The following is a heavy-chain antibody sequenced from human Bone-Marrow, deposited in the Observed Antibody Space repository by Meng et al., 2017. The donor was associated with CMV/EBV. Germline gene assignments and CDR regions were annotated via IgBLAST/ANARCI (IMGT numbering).Heavy chain of an antibody. V-gene: IGHV4-39*07. J-gene: IGHJ5*02. D-gene: IGHD3-3*01. CDR2: IYYSGST. Sequence: SETLSLTCTVSGGSISSSSYYWGWIRQPPGKGLEWIGSIYYSGSTYYNPSLKSRVTISVDTSKNQFSLKLSSVTAADTAVYYCARVVRGITIFGVVIRGRNWFDPWGQGTLVTVSS. CDR1: GGSISSSSYY. CDR3: ARVVRGITIFGVVIRGRNWFDP.